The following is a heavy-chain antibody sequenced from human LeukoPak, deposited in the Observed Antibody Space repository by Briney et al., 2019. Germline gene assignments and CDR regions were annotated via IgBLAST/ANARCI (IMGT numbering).Heavy chain of an antibody. CDR2: ISAYNGNT. Sequence: RASVKVSCKASGYTFTSYGISWVRQAPGQGLEWMGWISAYNGNTNYAQKLQGRVTMTTDTSTSTAYMELRSLRSDDTAVYYCARGVGYSSSFYYYYYMDVWGKGTTVTISS. J-gene: IGHJ6*03. CDR3: ARGVGYSSSFYYYYYMDV. V-gene: IGHV1-18*01. D-gene: IGHD6-13*01. CDR1: GYTFTSYG.